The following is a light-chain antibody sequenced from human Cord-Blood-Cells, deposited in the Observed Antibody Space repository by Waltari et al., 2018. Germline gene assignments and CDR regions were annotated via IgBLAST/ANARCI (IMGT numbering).Light chain of an antibody. CDR1: QGISNY. CDR2: AAS. CDR3: DPYNSYPYA. J-gene: IGKJ2*01. V-gene: IGKV1-16*02. Sequence: DIQMTQSPSAMSASVGDRVTITSRASQGISNYLAWFQQKPGKAPKSLLYAASSLQSAVPSKCSGSVSATDFTRSFSSLQPEDFSTYCCDPYNSYPYAFGQGSEQEIK.